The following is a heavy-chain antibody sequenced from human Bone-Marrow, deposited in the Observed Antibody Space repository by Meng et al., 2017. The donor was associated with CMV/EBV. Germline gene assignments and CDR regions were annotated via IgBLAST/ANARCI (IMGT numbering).Heavy chain of an antibody. D-gene: IGHD6-13*01. V-gene: IGHV3-48*03. Sequence: GGSLRLSCAASGFTFSSYEMNWVRQAPGKGLEWVSYISSSGSTIYYADSVKGRFTISRDNAKNSLYLQMNSLRAEDTAVYYCARGWAPLPYYYYGMDVCGQGTTVTVSS. CDR1: GFTFSSYE. J-gene: IGHJ6*02. CDR3: ARGWAPLPYYYYGMDV. CDR2: ISSSGSTI.